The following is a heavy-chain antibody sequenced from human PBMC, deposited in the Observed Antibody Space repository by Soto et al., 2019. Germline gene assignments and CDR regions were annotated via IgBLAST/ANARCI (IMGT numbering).Heavy chain of an antibody. D-gene: IGHD3-9*01. V-gene: IGHV1-69*01. CDR3: ARSQNYDILTGFYTRGGNLDY. J-gene: IGHJ4*02. Sequence: QVQLVQSGAEVKKSGSSVKVSCKASGGTFSRYSISWVRQAPGQGLEWMGGIIPVFGTAKYAQKFQGRVTVTADESTTTVNMYLSSLRSEDTAVYYCARSQNYDILTGFYTRGGNLDYWGQGTLVTVSS. CDR2: IIPVFGTA. CDR1: GGTFSRYS.